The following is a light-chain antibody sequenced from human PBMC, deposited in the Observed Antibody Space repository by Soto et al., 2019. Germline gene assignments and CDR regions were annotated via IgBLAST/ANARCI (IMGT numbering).Light chain of an antibody. V-gene: IGKV1-39*01. CDR2: LAS. Sequence: DIRMTQSPSSLSASVGDRVTITCRASRIIDTYVDWYQQKPGKAPDLLIYLASTLQVGVPSRFSGSGSGTDFTLTISGLQPEDFATYYCKHSYNTPITFGQGTRLDIK. CDR3: KHSYNTPIT. J-gene: IGKJ5*01. CDR1: RIIDTY.